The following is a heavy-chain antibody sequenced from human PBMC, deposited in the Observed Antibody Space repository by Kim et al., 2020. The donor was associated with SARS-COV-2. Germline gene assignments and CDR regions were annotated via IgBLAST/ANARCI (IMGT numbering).Heavy chain of an antibody. V-gene: IGHV4-39*07. CDR1: GGSINSSSYY. CDR3: ASHPSSWYLAEYFQH. D-gene: IGHD6-13*01. Sequence: SETLSLTCTVSGGSINSSSYYWGWIRQPPGKGLEWIGSIYYSGSTYYNPSLKSRVTISVDTSKNQFSLKLSSVTAAETAVYYCASHPSSWYLAEYFQHWCTGTLVTVSS. CDR2: IYYSGST. J-gene: IGHJ1*01.